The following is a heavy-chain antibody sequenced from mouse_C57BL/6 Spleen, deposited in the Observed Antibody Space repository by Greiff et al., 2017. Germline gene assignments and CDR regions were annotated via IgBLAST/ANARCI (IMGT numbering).Heavy chain of an antibody. J-gene: IGHJ4*01. CDR2: ISSGSSTI. CDR1: GFTFSDYG. V-gene: IGHV5-17*01. Sequence: EVKVVESGGGLVKPGGSLKLSCAASGFTFSDYGMHWVRQAPEKGLEWVAYISSGSSTIYYADTVKGRFTISRDNAKNTLFLQMTSLRSEDTAMYYCARPYDGYYDAMDYWGQGTSVTVSS. D-gene: IGHD2-3*01. CDR3: ARPYDGYYDAMDY.